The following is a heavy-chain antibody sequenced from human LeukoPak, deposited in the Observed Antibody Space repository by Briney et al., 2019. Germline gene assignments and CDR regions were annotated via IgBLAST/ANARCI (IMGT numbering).Heavy chain of an antibody. D-gene: IGHD6-19*01. CDR3: ARETSSGWYVDY. CDR1: GFTFSDYY. V-gene: IGHV3-11*04. J-gene: IGHJ4*02. CDR2: ISSSGSTI. Sequence: GGSLRLSCAASGFTFSDYYMSWIRQAPGRGLEWVSYISSSGSTIYYADSVKGRFTISRDNAKNSLYLQMNSLRAEDTAVYYCARETSSGWYVDYWGQGTLVTVSS.